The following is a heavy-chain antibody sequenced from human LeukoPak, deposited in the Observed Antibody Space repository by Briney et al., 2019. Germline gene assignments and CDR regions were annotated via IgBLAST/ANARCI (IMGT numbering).Heavy chain of an antibody. J-gene: IGHJ4*02. CDR1: GFTFSNYA. CDR2: ITGGGGST. D-gene: IGHD2-2*01. V-gene: IGHV3-23*01. CDR3: ARRYCSSTSCLLDY. Sequence: GGSLRLSCAASGFTFSNYAMSWVRHAPGKGLEWVSIITGGGGSTYYADSVKGRFTISRDNSKNTLYLQMNSLRAEDTAVYYCARRYCSSTSCLLDYWGQGTLVTVSS.